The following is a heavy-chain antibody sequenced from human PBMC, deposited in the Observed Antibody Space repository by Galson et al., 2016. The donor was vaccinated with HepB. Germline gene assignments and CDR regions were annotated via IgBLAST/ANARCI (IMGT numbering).Heavy chain of an antibody. Sequence: SLRLSCAASGVTVSNNYMSWVRQDPGRGLEWVSVIYSGGDTYYADSVKGRFTISRDNFENTVYLQMNSLRAEDTAIYYCARDTWTWNGGQGTLVTVSS. CDR3: ARDTWTWN. V-gene: IGHV3-66*01. CDR2: IYSGGDT. D-gene: IGHD3/OR15-3a*01. CDR1: GVTVSNNY. J-gene: IGHJ4*02.